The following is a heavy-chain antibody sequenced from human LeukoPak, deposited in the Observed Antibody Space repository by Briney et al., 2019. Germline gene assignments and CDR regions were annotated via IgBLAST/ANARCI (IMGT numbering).Heavy chain of an antibody. CDR3: ARGGSSGSYNFLYYFDY. CDR1: GFTFSSYE. J-gene: IGHJ4*02. V-gene: IGHV3-48*03. CDR2: ISSSGDAI. Sequence: GGSLRLSCAASGFTFSSYEMNWVRQAPGKGLEWVSYISSSGDAIYYADSVEGRFTISRDNSKNTLYLQMNSLRAEDTAVYYCARGGSSGSYNFLYYFDYWGQGTLVTVSS. D-gene: IGHD1-26*01.